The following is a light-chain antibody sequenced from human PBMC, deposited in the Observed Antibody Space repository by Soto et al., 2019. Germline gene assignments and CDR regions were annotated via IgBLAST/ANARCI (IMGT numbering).Light chain of an antibody. CDR1: SSDVGRSNL. CDR3: CSYAGSRTFVV. CDR2: EGS. V-gene: IGLV2-23*01. Sequence: QSALTQPASVSGAPGQSITISCTGTSSDVGRSNLVSWYQQHPGKAPKLMIYEGSKRPSGVSNRFSGSKSGNTASLTISGLQAEDEADYYCCSYAGSRTFVVFGGGTQLTVL. J-gene: IGLJ2*01.